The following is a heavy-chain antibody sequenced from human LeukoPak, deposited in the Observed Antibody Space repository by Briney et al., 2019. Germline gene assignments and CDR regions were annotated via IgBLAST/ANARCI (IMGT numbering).Heavy chain of an antibody. CDR2: IYSGGST. Sequence: GGSLRLSCAASGFTVSSNYMSWVRQAPGKGLEWVSVIYSGGSTYYADSVKGRFTISRDNSKNTLYLQMNSLRAEDTAVYYCAREGRDCSSTSCFFDYWGQGTLVTVSS. D-gene: IGHD2-2*01. V-gene: IGHV3-53*01. J-gene: IGHJ4*02. CDR3: AREGRDCSSTSCFFDY. CDR1: GFTVSSNY.